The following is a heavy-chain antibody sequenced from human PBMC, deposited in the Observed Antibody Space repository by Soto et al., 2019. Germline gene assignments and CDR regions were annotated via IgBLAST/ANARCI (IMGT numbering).Heavy chain of an antibody. CDR3: VDDHVATDAFDI. D-gene: IGHD1-1*01. J-gene: IGHJ3*02. V-gene: IGHV3-30*03. Sequence: PGGSLRLSCAASGFTFSSYGMHWVRQAPGKGLEWVAVISYHGSNTYYADSVKGRFTISRDNSKSTLYLQMNSLRAEDAAVYYCVDDHVATDAFDIWGQGTMVTVSS. CDR1: GFTFSSYG. CDR2: ISYHGSNT.